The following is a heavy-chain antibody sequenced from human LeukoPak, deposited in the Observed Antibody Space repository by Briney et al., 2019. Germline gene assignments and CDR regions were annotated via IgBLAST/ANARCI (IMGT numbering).Heavy chain of an antibody. J-gene: IGHJ5*02. CDR2: IGTAGDT. Sequence: PGGSLRLSCAASGFTFSSYDMHWVRQATGKGLEWVSAIGTAGDTYYPGSVKGRFTISRENAKDSLYLQMNSLRAGDTAVYYCARALGSGFFDPWGQGTLVTVSS. CDR1: GFTFSSYD. V-gene: IGHV3-13*01. D-gene: IGHD3-10*01. CDR3: ARALGSGFFDP.